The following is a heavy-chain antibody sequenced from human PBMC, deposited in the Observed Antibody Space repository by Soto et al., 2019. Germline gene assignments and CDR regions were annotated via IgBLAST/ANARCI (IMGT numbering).Heavy chain of an antibody. J-gene: IGHJ5*02. CDR3: AKNGRAAAMYNWFDP. CDR2: ISGSGGTT. D-gene: IGHD6-13*01. Sequence: EVQLLESGGGLVQPGGSLRLSCTGYGFTFSSYAMNWVRPDPGQGLECVSTISGSGGTTYYADSVKGRLHISRDNSKNTLYLQRRSLRAEDTAVYYCAKNGRAAAMYNWFDPWGQGTLVTVSS. CDR1: GFTFSSYA. V-gene: IGHV3-23*01.